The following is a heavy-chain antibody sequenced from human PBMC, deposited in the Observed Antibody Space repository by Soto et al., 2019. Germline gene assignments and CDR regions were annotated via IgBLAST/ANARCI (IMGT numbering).Heavy chain of an antibody. CDR1: GGSISSYY. V-gene: IGHV4-59*01. CDR2: IYYSGST. J-gene: IGHJ4*02. Sequence: QVQLQESGPGLVKPSETLSLTCTVSGGSISSYYWSWIRQPPGKGLEWIGYIYYSGSTNYNPSLMSRVTISVDTAKNQFSLKLSSVTAADTAVYYCARVASGFVVVPAATFDYWGQGTLVTVSS. CDR3: ARVASGFVVVPAATFDY. D-gene: IGHD2-2*01.